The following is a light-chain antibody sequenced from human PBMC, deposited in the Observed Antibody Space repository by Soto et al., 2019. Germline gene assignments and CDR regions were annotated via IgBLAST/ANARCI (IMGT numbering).Light chain of an antibody. J-gene: IGLJ1*01. CDR1: RSNIGSNS. CDR2: SNN. Sequence: QSVLTQPPSASGTPGQRVTISCSGDRSNIGSNSVNWYQQLPGTAPKLLIYSNNQRPSGVPDRFSGSKSGTSASLAISGPQSEDEADYYCAAWDDSLNGRYVFGTGTKLTVL. CDR3: AAWDDSLNGRYV. V-gene: IGLV1-44*01.